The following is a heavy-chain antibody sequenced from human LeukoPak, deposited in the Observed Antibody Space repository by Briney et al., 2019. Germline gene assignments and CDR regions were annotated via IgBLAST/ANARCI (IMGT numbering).Heavy chain of an antibody. Sequence: GGSLRLSCGASGFTFNTYAMSWVRQAPGTGPEWVSSISTSGGSTYYADFVKGRFTISRDNSKSTLYLQMSTLRGEDTAVYYCAKHLVKNFYDNRGYLGAFDIWGRGTMVTVSP. CDR3: AKHLVKNFYDNRGYLGAFDI. CDR2: ISTSGGST. J-gene: IGHJ3*02. V-gene: IGHV3-23*01. CDR1: GFTFNTYA. D-gene: IGHD3-22*01.